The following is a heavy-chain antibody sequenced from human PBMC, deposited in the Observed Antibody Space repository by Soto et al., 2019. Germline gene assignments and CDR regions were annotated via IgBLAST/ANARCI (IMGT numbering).Heavy chain of an antibody. J-gene: IGHJ6*02. D-gene: IGHD4-17*01. CDR1: GGSISSGGYY. Sequence: PSETLSLTCTVSGGSISSGGYYWSWIRQHPGKGLEWIGYIYYSGSTYYNPSLKSRVTISADKSISTAYLQWSSLKASDTAMYYCARLGDSQNYYYYGMDVWGQGTTVTVSS. V-gene: IGHV4-31*03. CDR2: IYYSGST. CDR3: ARLGDSQNYYYYGMDV.